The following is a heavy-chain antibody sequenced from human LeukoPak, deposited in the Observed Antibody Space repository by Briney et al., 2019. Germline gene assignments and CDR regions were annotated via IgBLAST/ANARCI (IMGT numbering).Heavy chain of an antibody. D-gene: IGHD3-10*01. CDR1: GYTLTELS. V-gene: IGHV1-24*01. CDR3: ATYSPHYGSFSGYYHYGMDV. CDR2: FDPEDGET. Sequence: ASVKVSCKVSGYTLTELSMHWVRQAPGKGLEWMGGFDPEDGETIYAQKFQGRVTMTEDTSTDTAYMELSSLRSEDTAVYYCATYSPHYGSFSGYYHYGMDVWGQGTTVTVSS. J-gene: IGHJ6*02.